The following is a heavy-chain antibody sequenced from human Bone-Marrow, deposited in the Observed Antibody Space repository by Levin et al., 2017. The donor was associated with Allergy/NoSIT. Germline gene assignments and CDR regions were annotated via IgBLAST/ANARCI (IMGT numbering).Heavy chain of an antibody. V-gene: IGHV1-8*01. D-gene: IGHD1-7*01. CDR1: GYTFTSYD. J-gene: IGHJ6*02. CDR2: MNPNSGNT. CDR3: ARGRLAGTTGGYYYGMDV. Sequence: GESLKISCKASGYTFTSYDINWVRQATGQGLEWMGWMNPNSGNTGYAQKFQGRVTMTRNTSISTAYMELSSLRSEDTAVYYCARGRLAGTTGGYYYGMDVWGQGTTVTVSS.